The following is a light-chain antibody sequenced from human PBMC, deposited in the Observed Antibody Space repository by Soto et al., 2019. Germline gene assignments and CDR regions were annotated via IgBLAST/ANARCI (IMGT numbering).Light chain of an antibody. CDR1: QAIRND. CDR2: GSS. V-gene: IGKV1-17*01. CDR3: QEYDVVPLT. Sequence: DIQMTQSPSSLSASVGDRVTITCRASQAIRNDLAWYQQKPGRAPKRLIYGSSSLQSGVPSRFSGSGSGTEFTLTISSLQPEDFATYYCQEYDVVPLTFGGGTKVEIK. J-gene: IGKJ4*01.